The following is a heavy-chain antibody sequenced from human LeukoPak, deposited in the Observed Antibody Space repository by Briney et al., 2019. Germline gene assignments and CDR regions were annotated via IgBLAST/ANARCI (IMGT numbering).Heavy chain of an antibody. V-gene: IGHV3-23*01. CDR3: ASITMVRGVIITFDY. CDR1: GYTFSSYA. D-gene: IGHD3-10*01. CDR2: ISGSGAST. Sequence: GGSLRLSCAASGYTFSSYAMNWVRQAPGKGLEWVSAISGSGASTFYADSVKGRFTISRDNSKNTLYLQMNSLRAEDTAVYYCASITMVRGVIITFDYWGQGTLVTVSS. J-gene: IGHJ4*02.